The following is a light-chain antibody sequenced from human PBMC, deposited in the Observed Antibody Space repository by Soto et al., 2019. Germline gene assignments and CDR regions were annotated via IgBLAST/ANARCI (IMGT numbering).Light chain of an antibody. J-gene: IGKJ1*01. Sequence: DIRMIQSPSTLSASVGDRVTITCRASQSISSWLAWYQQKPGTAPKLLIYKASTLQSGVPSRFSGSGSGTDFTLTITSLQPDDSATYYCQQYNDNWTFGQGTKV. CDR3: QQYNDNWT. V-gene: IGKV1-5*03. CDR1: QSISSW. CDR2: KAS.